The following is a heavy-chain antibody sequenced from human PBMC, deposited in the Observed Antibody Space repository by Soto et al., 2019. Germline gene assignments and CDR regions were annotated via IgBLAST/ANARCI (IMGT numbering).Heavy chain of an antibody. V-gene: IGHV3-30*18. D-gene: IGHD5-18*01. Sequence: QVQLVESGGGVVQPGRSLRLSCAASGFTFSSYGMHWVRQAPGKGLEWVAVISYDGSNKYYADSVKGRFTISRDNSKNTLYLQMNSLRAEDTAVYYCAKVRKGLQLWYPSGGMDVWGQGTTVTVSS. J-gene: IGHJ6*02. CDR2: ISYDGSNK. CDR3: AKVRKGLQLWYPSGGMDV. CDR1: GFTFSSYG.